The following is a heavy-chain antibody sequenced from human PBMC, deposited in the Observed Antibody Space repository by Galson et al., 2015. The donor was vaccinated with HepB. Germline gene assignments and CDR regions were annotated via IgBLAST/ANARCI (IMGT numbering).Heavy chain of an antibody. CDR3: ASAGDSSGYYRYFDY. V-gene: IGHV7-4-1*02. Sequence: SVKVSCKASGYTFTSYAMNWVRQAPGQGLEWMGWINTNTGNPTYAQGFTGRFVFSLDTSVSTAYLQISSLKAEDTAVYYCASAGDSSGYYRYFDYWGQGTLVTVSS. D-gene: IGHD3-22*01. J-gene: IGHJ4*02. CDR2: INTNTGNP. CDR1: GYTFTSYA.